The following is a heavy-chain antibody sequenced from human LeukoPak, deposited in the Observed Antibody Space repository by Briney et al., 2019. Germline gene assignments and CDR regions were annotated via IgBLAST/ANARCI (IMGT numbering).Heavy chain of an antibody. D-gene: IGHD5-18*01. V-gene: IGHV4-4*07. J-gene: IGHJ4*02. CDR3: ARDRGYSYGLYYFDY. Sequence: SETLSLTCTVSGGSISSYYWSWIRQPAGRGLEWIGRICTSGSTNYNPSLKSRVTMSVDTSKNQLSLRLSSVTAADTAVYYCARDRGYSYGLYYFDYWGQGTLVTVSS. CDR2: ICTSGST. CDR1: GGSISSYY.